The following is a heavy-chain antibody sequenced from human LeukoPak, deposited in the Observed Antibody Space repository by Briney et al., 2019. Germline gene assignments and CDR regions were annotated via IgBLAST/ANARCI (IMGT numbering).Heavy chain of an antibody. D-gene: IGHD6-13*01. CDR3: ARDRGSSWSNWFDP. J-gene: IGHJ5*02. CDR2: IIPIFGTA. V-gene: IGHV1-69*06. CDR1: GGTFSSYA. Sequence: GSSVKVSCKASGGTFSSYAISWVRQAPGQGFEWMGGIIPIFGTANYAQKFQGRVTITADKSTSTAYMELSSLRSEDTAVYYCARDRGSSWSNWFDPWGQGTLVTVSS.